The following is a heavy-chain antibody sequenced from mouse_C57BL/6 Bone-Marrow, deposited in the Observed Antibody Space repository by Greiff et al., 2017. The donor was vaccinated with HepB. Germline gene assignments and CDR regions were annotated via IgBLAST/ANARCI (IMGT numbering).Heavy chain of an antibody. Sequence: EVKLVESGGGLVKPGGSLKLSCAASGFTFSSYAMSWVRQTPEKRLEWVATISDGGSYTYYPDNVKGRFTISRDNAKNNLYLQMSHLKSEDTAMYYCAREGITTVWYFDVWGTGTTVTVSS. D-gene: IGHD1-1*01. V-gene: IGHV5-4*01. CDR3: AREGITTVWYFDV. J-gene: IGHJ1*03. CDR1: GFTFSSYA. CDR2: ISDGGSYT.